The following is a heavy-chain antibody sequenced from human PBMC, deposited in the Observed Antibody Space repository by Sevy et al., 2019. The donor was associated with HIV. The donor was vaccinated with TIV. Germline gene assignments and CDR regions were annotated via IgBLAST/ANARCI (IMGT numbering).Heavy chain of an antibody. CDR1: GFSFSSYG. D-gene: IGHD3-16*01. CDR3: VKEGGGGGGDH. CDR2: IQYDGSNK. J-gene: IGHJ4*02. V-gene: IGHV3-30*02. Sequence: GGSLRLSCAASGFSFSSYGMHWVRQAPGKGLEWMSYIQYDGSNKDYADSVKGRFTISRDNSKNTVYLQMNSLRVEDTAVFYCVKEGGGGGGDHWGQGTLVTVSS.